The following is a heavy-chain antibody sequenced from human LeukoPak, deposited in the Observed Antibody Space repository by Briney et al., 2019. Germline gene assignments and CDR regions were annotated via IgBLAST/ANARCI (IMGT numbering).Heavy chain of an antibody. D-gene: IGHD2-15*01. CDR2: ISAYNGNT. CDR1: GYTFTSYG. J-gene: IGHJ4*02. V-gene: IGHV1-18*04. Sequence: ASVKVSCKASGYTFTSYGISWVRQAPGQGLEWMGWISAYNGNTNYAQKLQGRVTMTTDTSTSTAYMELRSLRSDDTAVYYCARDHPKCSGGSCPFDYWGQGTLVTVSS. CDR3: ARDHPKCSGGSCPFDY.